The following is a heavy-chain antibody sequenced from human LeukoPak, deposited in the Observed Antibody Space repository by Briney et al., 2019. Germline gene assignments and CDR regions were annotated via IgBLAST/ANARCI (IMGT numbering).Heavy chain of an antibody. V-gene: IGHV3-23*01. CDR1: GFTFTTYA. Sequence: GGSLRLSCAASGFTFTTYAMNWVRQAPGKGLEWVLGLSGDGGYKYYADSAKGRFTISRGNSKNTLHLQMSSLRAEDTAIYYCTRDPSGSGPDFDFWGQGTLVIVSS. CDR2: LSGDGGYK. J-gene: IGHJ4*02. CDR3: TRDPSGSGPDFDF. D-gene: IGHD3-10*01.